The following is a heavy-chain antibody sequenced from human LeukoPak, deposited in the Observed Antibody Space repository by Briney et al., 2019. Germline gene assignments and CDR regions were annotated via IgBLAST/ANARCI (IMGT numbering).Heavy chain of an antibody. J-gene: IGHJ5*02. CDR1: GGSISTYY. Sequence: SETLSLTCTVSGGSISTYYWNWLRQPAGKGLEWIGRIYTSGSTNYNPSLKSRITMSLDTSKNQFSLKLSSVTAADTAVYYCARDREDFWSGYAAFDPWGQGTLVTVSS. CDR2: IYTSGST. V-gene: IGHV4-4*07. CDR3: ARDREDFWSGYAAFDP. D-gene: IGHD3-3*01.